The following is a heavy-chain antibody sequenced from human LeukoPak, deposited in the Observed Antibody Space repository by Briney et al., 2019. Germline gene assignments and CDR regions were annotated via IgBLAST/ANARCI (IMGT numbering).Heavy chain of an antibody. D-gene: IGHD3-10*01. CDR1: GFIFSSYA. CDR2: ISYDGSNK. Sequence: GRSMILSCAASGFIFSSYAMHWLRQAPGKGLEWVAVISYDGSNKYYADSVKGRFTMYRDNSKNTLYLQMNSLRAEDTAVYYCARGETYYYGAGSYLTGYYYYYGMDVWGQGTTVTVSS. V-gene: IGHV3-30-3*01. CDR3: ARGETYYYGAGSYLTGYYYYYGMDV. J-gene: IGHJ6*02.